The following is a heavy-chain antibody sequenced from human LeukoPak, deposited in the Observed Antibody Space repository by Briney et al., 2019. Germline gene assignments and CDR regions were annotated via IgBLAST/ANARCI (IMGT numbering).Heavy chain of an antibody. CDR2: ISSSSSYI. D-gene: IGHD6-19*01. V-gene: IGHV3-21*01. CDR3: ARETQYSSGWYREGGFDP. CDR1: GFTFSSYS. J-gene: IGHJ5*02. Sequence: GGSLRLSCAASGFTFSSYSMKWVRQAPGKGLEWVSSISSSSSYIYYADSVKGRFTVSRDNAKNSLYLQMNSLRAEDTAAYYCARETQYSSGWYREGGFDPWGQGTLVTVSS.